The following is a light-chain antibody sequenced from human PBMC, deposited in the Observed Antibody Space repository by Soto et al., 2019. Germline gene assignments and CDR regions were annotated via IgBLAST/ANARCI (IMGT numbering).Light chain of an antibody. Sequence: QSVLTQPPSASGTPGQRLTISCSGSSSNIGSNSVYWYQQLPGTAPKLLIYTNNRRPSGVPDRFSGAKSGTSASLAISGLRSEDEADYYCSSYTSSITRYVFGAGTKLTVL. V-gene: IGLV1-47*02. CDR2: TNN. CDR1: SSNIGSNS. J-gene: IGLJ1*01. CDR3: SSYTSSITRYV.